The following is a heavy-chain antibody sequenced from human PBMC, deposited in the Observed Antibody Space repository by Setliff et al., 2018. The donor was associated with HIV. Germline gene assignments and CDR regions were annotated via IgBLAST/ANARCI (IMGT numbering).Heavy chain of an antibody. V-gene: IGHV1-24*01. J-gene: IGHJ5*02. Sequence: ASVKVSCKVSGYTLPELSMHWVRQPPGKGLEWMGGFDAEDGKTINAQKFQGRVTMTEDTSTDTAYMELSSLGSEDTAVYFCATRVSSNWYTDWFDPWGQGTLVTVSS. CDR1: GYTLPELS. CDR2: FDAEDGKT. CDR3: ATRVSSNWYTDWFDP. D-gene: IGHD6-13*01.